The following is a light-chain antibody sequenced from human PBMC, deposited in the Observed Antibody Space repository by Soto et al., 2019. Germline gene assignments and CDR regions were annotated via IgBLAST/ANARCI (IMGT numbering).Light chain of an antibody. Sequence: QSVLTQPASVSGSPGQSITISCTGTSSDVGGYNYVSWYQLHPGKAPKLMIYDVSNRPSGVSNRFSASKSGNTASLTISGLQAEDGAEYYCSSYTSSSTPVVFGGGTKLTVL. CDR2: DVS. CDR1: SSDVGGYNY. CDR3: SSYTSSSTPVV. J-gene: IGLJ2*01. V-gene: IGLV2-14*01.